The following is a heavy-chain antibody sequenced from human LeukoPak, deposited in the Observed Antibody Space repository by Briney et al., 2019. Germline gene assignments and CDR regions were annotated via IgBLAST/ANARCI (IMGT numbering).Heavy chain of an antibody. CDR3: ARGPSSNWSGLDF. CDR1: GLTFSGYD. J-gene: IGHJ4*02. Sequence: GGSLRLSCAASGLTFSGYDMHWVRQAPGKGPEWVAVMSYGGQNERYADSVKGRFTVSRDNAKNTLYLQVNNLRAEDTAVYYCARGPSSNWSGLDFWGQGTLLTVSS. CDR2: MSYGGQNE. V-gene: IGHV3-30*03. D-gene: IGHD6-13*01.